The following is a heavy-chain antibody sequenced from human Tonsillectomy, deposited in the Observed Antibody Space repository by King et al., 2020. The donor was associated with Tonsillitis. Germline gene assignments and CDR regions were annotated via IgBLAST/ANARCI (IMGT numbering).Heavy chain of an antibody. CDR1: GGIFSAYA. Sequence: QLVQSGAEVKKPGSSVKVSCKASGGIFSAYAISWVRQAPGQGLEWMGRIIPLLGIANYAQKFQGRVTITADKSTSTAYMELSSLRSEDTAVYYWARDAGYCSGGSCFGYYYYYMDVWGKGTTVTVSS. J-gene: IGHJ6*03. D-gene: IGHD2-15*01. CDR2: IIPLLGIA. V-gene: IGHV1-69*09. CDR3: ARDAGYCSGGSCFGYYYYYMDV.